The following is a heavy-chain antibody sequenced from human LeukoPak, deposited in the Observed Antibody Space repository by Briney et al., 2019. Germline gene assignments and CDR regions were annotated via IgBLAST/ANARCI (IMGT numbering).Heavy chain of an antibody. CDR1: GFTFSSCS. CDR2: ISSRSSYI. J-gene: IGHJ4*02. V-gene: IGHV3-21*01. CDR3: ARRPNGDYPPDY. D-gene: IGHD4-17*01. Sequence: GGSLRLSCAASGFTFSSCSMNWVRQAPGEGLEWVSYISSRSSYIHYADSVKGRFTISRGNAKNSLYLQMNSLRAEDTAVYYCARRPNGDYPPDYWGQGTLVTVSS.